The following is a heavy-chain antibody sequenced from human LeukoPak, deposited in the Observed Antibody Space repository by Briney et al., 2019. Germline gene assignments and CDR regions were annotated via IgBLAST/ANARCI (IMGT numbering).Heavy chain of an antibody. CDR1: GFTFSSYS. CDR2: ISSSGSTI. J-gene: IGHJ4*02. D-gene: IGHD2/OR15-2a*01. V-gene: IGHV3-48*04. CDR3: ARDAGEYVDY. Sequence: GGSLRLSCAASGFTFSSYSMNWVRQAPGKGLEWVSYISSSGSTIYYADSVKGRFTISRDNAKNSLYLQMNSLRAEDTAVYYCARDAGEYVDYWGQGTLVTVSS.